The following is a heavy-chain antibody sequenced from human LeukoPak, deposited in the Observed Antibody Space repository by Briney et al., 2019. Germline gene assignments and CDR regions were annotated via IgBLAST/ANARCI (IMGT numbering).Heavy chain of an antibody. J-gene: IGHJ6*02. V-gene: IGHV3-48*02. Sequence: GGSLRLSCAASGFTFSSYGMHWVRQAPGKGLEWVSYISSSSSTIYYADSVKGRFTISRDNAKNSLYLQMNSLRDEDTAVYYCASVAVVTAYYYYGMDVWGQGTTVTVSS. CDR2: ISSSSSTI. CDR3: ASVAVVTAYYYYGMDV. D-gene: IGHD2-21*02. CDR1: GFTFSSYG.